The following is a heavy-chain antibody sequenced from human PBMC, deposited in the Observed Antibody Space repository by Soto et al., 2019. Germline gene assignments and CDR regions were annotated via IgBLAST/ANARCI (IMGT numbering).Heavy chain of an antibody. CDR3: ARDTLSIFGVVIIPGDY. D-gene: IGHD3-3*01. J-gene: IGHJ4*02. V-gene: IGHV1-69*01. CDR1: GGTFSSYA. Sequence: QVQLVQSGAEVKKPGSSVKVSCKASGGTFSSYAISWERQAPGQGLEWMGGIIPIFGTANYAQKFQGRVTITADESTSTAYMELSSLRSEDTAVYYCARDTLSIFGVVIIPGDYWGQGTLVTVSS. CDR2: IIPIFGTA.